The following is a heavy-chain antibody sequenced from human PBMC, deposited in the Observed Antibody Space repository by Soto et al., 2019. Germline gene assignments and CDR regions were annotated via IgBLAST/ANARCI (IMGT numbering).Heavy chain of an antibody. CDR3: ARSAATTFYYYYYGMDV. J-gene: IGHJ6*02. D-gene: IGHD6-25*01. CDR1: GYTFTGYY. Sequence: QVQLVQSGAEVKKPGASVKVSCKASGYTFTGYYMHWVRQAPGEGLEWMGWINPNSGGTNYAQKFQGWLTMTRDTSISTAYMELSRLRSDDTAVYYCARSAATTFYYYYYGMDVWGQGTTVTVSS. V-gene: IGHV1-2*04. CDR2: INPNSGGT.